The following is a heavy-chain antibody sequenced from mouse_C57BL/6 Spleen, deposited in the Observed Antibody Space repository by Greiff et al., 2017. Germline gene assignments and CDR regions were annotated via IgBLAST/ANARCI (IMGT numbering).Heavy chain of an antibody. CDR3: ARCPDYYGSSPFDY. CDR2: IDPSDSYT. Sequence: VQLQQPGAELVMPGASVKLSCTASGYTFTRYWMHWVKQRPGQGLEWIGEIDPSDSYTNYNQKFKGKSTLTVDTSSSTAYMQLSSLTSEDSAAYYCARCPDYYGSSPFDYWGQGTTLTVSS. CDR1: GYTFTRYW. D-gene: IGHD1-1*01. J-gene: IGHJ2*01. V-gene: IGHV1-69*01.